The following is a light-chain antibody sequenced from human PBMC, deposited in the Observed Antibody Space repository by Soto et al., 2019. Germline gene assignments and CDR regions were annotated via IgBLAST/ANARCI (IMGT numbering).Light chain of an antibody. CDR2: AAS. CDR1: QNIISS. CDR3: QQSYIPPVT. Sequence: DIQMTQSPSSLSASVGDRVTITCRASQNIISSLNWLQQKPGKAPTLLIYAASSLQSGVPSRFSGSGSGTDFTLTISSLQPVDFATYYCQQSYIPPVTFGQGTKLEIK. J-gene: IGKJ2*01. V-gene: IGKV1-39*01.